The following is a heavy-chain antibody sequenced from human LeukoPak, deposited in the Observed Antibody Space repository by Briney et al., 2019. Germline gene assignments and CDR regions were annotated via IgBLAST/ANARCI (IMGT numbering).Heavy chain of an antibody. J-gene: IGHJ4*02. Sequence: GGSLRLSCAASGFTFSSYEMNWVRQAPGKGLEWVSYISSSGSTIYYADSVKGRFTISRDNAKNSLYLQMNSLRAEDTAVYYCARGGYYYDSSGYYFRVFDYWGQGTLVTVSS. CDR1: GFTFSSYE. V-gene: IGHV3-48*03. D-gene: IGHD3-22*01. CDR2: ISSSGSTI. CDR3: ARGGYYYDSSGYYFRVFDY.